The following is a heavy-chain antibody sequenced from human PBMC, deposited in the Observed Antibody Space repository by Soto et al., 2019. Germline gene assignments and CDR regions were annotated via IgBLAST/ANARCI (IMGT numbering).Heavy chain of an antibody. J-gene: IGHJ2*01. V-gene: IGHV4-61*01. Sequence: QVQLQESGPGLVKPSETLSLTCIVSGGSVSSGSFAWTWIRQPPGKGLELVGYIYHNGRTNQNPSLKSRVTISLDTSKNVFSLRLSSVTAADTALYYCARDLGYNYPGGFEIWGRGTLVTVSS. D-gene: IGHD5-18*01. CDR3: ARDLGYNYPGGFEI. CDR1: GGSVSSGSFA. CDR2: IYHNGRT.